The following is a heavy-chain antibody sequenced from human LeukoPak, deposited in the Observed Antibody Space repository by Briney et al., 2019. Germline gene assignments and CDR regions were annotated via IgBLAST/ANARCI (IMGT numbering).Heavy chain of an antibody. Sequence: SETLSLTCTVSGDSITSHYWSWIRQPPGKGPEWIGYLHYRGNTNHNSSLKSRMTISLDTSRNQFSLRLSSVTAADTAIYFCARESSTSQTNLFDSWGQGTLVTVS. CDR2: LHYRGNT. J-gene: IGHJ4*02. CDR1: GDSITSHY. CDR3: ARESSTSQTNLFDS. D-gene: IGHD6-6*01. V-gene: IGHV4-59*11.